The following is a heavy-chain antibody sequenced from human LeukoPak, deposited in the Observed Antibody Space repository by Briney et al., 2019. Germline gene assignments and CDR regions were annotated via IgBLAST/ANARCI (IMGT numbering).Heavy chain of an antibody. D-gene: IGHD1-26*01. CDR3: ARDGARGVGATRGIDY. CDR1: GDTFTTYA. J-gene: IGHJ4*02. V-gene: IGHV1-2*02. Sequence: ASVKVSCKASGDTFTTYAIIWVRQAPGQGLEWMGWINPYSGGTNYAQKFQGRVTMTRDTSISTAYMDLSRLRSDDTAVYYCARDGARGVGATRGIDYWGQGTLVTVSS. CDR2: INPYSGGT.